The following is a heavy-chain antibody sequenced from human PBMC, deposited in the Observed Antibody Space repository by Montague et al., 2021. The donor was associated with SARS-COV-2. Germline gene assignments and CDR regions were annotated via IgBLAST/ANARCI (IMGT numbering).Heavy chain of an antibody. V-gene: IGHV3-7*01. Sequence: SLRLSCAASGFIFGDYWMSWVRQAPGKGLEWVANIKPDGSEIHYMDSVKGRFTVSRDNARNSLSLQMSSLRAEDTAVYYCVRATHYMDVWGEGTTVAVSS. J-gene: IGHJ6*03. CDR2: IKPDGSEI. CDR1: GFIFGDYW. CDR3: VRATHYMDV.